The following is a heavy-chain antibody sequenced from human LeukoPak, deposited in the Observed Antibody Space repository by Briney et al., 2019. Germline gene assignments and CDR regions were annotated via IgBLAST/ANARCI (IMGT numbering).Heavy chain of an antibody. V-gene: IGHV3-48*01. CDR2: ISSSSSTI. CDR1: GFTFSSYS. Sequence: GGSLRLSCAASGFTFSSYSMNWVRQAPGKGLEWVSYISSSSSTIYYADSVKGRFTISRDNAKNSLYLQMNSLRAEDTAVCYCARDQPGGRYCSSTSCYTVNWFDPWGQGTLVTVSS. J-gene: IGHJ5*02. CDR3: ARDQPGGRYCSSTSCYTVNWFDP. D-gene: IGHD2-2*02.